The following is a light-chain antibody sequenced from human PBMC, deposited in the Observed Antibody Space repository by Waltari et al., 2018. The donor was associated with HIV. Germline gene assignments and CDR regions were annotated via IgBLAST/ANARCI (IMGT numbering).Light chain of an antibody. Sequence: EIVLTQSPATLSLSPGERAILSCRASQSIRNYLAWYQQRPGQAPRLPVYDTSNRATGVPARFSGSGSGTDFSLTIASLESEDFAIYYCHQRSTWPFTFGPGTKVDI. CDR3: HQRSTWPFT. CDR2: DTS. J-gene: IGKJ3*01. V-gene: IGKV3-11*01. CDR1: QSIRNY.